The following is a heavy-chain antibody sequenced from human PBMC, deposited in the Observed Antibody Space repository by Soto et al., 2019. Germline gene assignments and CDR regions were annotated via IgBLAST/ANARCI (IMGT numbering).Heavy chain of an antibody. J-gene: IGHJ3*02. CDR3: ARVSADGDDAFDI. Sequence: PGGSLRLSCAASGFTFSSYAMYWVRQAPGKGLECVALISYDVSNKYYAASVKGRFTLSRENHKKTLYLQMNSLRAEDTAVYYCARVSADGDDAFDILGQGTMVTVSS. CDR1: GFTFSSYA. D-gene: IGHD6-13*01. V-gene: IGHV3-30*04. CDR2: ISYDVSNK.